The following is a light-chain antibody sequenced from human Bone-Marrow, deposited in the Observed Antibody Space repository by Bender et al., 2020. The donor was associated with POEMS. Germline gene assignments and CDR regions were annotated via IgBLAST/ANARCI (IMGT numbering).Light chain of an antibody. V-gene: IGLV1-51*02. CDR3: GSWDVSLTAV. CDR1: TYNIGSNY. Sequence: QSVLTQPPSVSAAPGQTVTISCSGSTYNIGSNYVSWYHQFPGTAPKLLIYENDRRPSGIPDRFSASKSGTSATLAITGLQTGDEADYYCGSWDVSLTAVFGGGTKVTVL. J-gene: IGLJ3*02. CDR2: END.